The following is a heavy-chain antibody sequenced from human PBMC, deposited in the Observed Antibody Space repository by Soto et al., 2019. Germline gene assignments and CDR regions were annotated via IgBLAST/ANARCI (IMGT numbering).Heavy chain of an antibody. Sequence: VTVKESCPVLVKSTETVTLTCTISGFSLTTGRMGVSWIRQPPGKALEWLAHLFWDAERSYRTSLQSRPNVHEGPSGAQVVLPITNMDPADADTCLCIRLNATSGSNDSAIHVRGQRAAVTVS. D-gene: IGHD1-1*01. CDR2: LFWDAER. J-gene: IGHJ6*02. V-gene: IGHV2-26*02. CDR1: GFSLTTGRMG. CDR3: IRLNATSGSNDSAIHV.